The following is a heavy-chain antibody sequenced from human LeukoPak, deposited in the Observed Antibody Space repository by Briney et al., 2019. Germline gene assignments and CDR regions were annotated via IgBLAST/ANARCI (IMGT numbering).Heavy chain of an antibody. V-gene: IGHV3-23*01. CDR1: GFTFSSYA. CDR2: ISGSGGST. Sequence: PGGSLRLSCAASGFTFSSYAMSWVRQAPWKGLEWVSAISGSGGSTYYADSVKGRFTISRDNSKNTLYLQMNSLRAEDTAVYYCAKAGPTRPAFYYYYMDVWGKGTTVTVSS. J-gene: IGHJ6*03. CDR3: AKAGPTRPAFYYYYMDV. D-gene: IGHD1-14*01.